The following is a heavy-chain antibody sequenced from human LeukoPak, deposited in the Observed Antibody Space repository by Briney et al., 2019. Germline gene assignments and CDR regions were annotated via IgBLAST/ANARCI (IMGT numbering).Heavy chain of an antibody. CDR1: GYTFTSYY. V-gene: IGHV1-46*01. CDR3: ARGGMLVGADAGDAFDI. CDR2: INPSGGST. J-gene: IGHJ3*02. D-gene: IGHD1-26*01. Sequence: ASVKVSCKASGYTFTSYYMHWVRQAPGQGLEWMGIINPSGGSTSYAQKFQGRVTMTRDTSTSTVYMELSSLRSEDTAVYYCARGGMLVGADAGDAFDIWGQGTMVTVSS.